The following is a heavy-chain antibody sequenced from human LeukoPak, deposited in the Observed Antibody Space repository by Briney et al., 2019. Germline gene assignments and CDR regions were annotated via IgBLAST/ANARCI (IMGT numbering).Heavy chain of an antibody. D-gene: IGHD2-2*01. V-gene: IGHV4-59*01. Sequence: PSETLSLTCTVSGGSINNYFWNRIRQPPGKGLEWIGYMYYTGSSGYSPSLKSRVTISVDTSKNQFSLKLSSVTTADTAIYYCARGSIPTQNWFDPWGQGTPVTVSS. J-gene: IGHJ5*02. CDR1: GGSINNYF. CDR3: ARGSIPTQNWFDP. CDR2: MYYTGSS.